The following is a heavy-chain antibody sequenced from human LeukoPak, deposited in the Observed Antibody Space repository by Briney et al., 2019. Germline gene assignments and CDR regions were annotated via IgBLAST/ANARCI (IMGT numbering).Heavy chain of an antibody. CDR1: GFTFSGSA. J-gene: IGHJ4*02. Sequence: GGSLRLSCAASGFTFSGSAMHWVRQASGKGLEWVGRIRSKANSYATAYDASVKGRFTISRDDSKNTAYLQMNSLKTEDTAVYYCTRVGATFLDYWGQGTLVTVSS. CDR3: TRVGATFLDY. V-gene: IGHV3-73*01. D-gene: IGHD1-26*01. CDR2: IRSKANSYAT.